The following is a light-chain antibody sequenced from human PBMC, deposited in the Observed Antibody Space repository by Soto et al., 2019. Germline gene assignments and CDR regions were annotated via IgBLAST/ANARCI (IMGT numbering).Light chain of an antibody. J-gene: IGLJ1*01. CDR3: ATWDDRLNGYV. V-gene: IGLV1-44*01. Sequence: QSVLTQPPSASGTPGQRFTISCSGSSSNVGSNTVDWYQQLPGTAPKLLIYNNNQRPSGVPVRFSGSKSGTSDTLAISGLQSEDEADDYCATWDDRLNGYVFGTGTKVTGL. CDR1: SSNVGSNT. CDR2: NNN.